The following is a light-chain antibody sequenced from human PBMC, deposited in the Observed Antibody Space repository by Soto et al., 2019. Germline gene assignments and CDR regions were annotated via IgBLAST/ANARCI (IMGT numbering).Light chain of an antibody. CDR3: QSYDSTLSARYV. Sequence: QSVLTQPPSVSGAPGQRVTISCTGSSSSIGAGYDVHWYQQRPGTAPKLLIFGNINLPSGVPDRFSGSKSGTSASLAITGLQAEDEGDYYCQSYDSTLSARYVFGTGTKVNV. J-gene: IGLJ1*01. CDR2: GNI. V-gene: IGLV1-40*01. CDR1: SSSIGAGYD.